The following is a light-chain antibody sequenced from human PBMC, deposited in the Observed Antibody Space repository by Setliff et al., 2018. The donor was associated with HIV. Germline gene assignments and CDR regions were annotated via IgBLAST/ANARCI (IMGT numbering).Light chain of an antibody. J-gene: IGLJ1*01. V-gene: IGLV2-23*02. CDR3: CSYAGGGSYV. CDR2: DVS. Sequence: QSALTQPASVSGSPGQSINISCTGTSSDVGHYNLVSRYQLHPGKAPQLMIYDVSKRPSGVSNRFSGSKSGNTASLTIFGLQPEDESDYFCCSYAGGGSYVFGSGTKVTVL. CDR1: SSDVGHYNL.